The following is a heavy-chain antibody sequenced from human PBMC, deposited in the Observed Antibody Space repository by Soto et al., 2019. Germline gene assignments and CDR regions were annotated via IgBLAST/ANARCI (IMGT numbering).Heavy chain of an antibody. Sequence: PAGFLRISCTASAFTFSSTAIHWIRQAPGKGLQFVSAISSSGSSTYYANSVKGRFTISRDNSKNTLYLQMGSLRAEYMAVYYCARAGYCSSTSCQGSDNWGQGT. D-gene: IGHD2-2*01. CDR3: ARAGYCSSTSCQGSDN. CDR2: ISSSGSST. CDR1: AFTFSSTA. V-gene: IGHV3-64*01. J-gene: IGHJ4*02.